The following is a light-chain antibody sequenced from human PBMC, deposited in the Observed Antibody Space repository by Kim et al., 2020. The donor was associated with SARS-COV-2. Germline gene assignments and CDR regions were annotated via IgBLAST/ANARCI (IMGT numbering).Light chain of an antibody. V-gene: IGKV3-11*01. J-gene: IGKJ5*01. CDR2: DAS. CDR1: QSLIYY. CDR3: QQRRDWPIT. Sequence: LSPGERATLSCRASQSLIYYLAWYQHKPGQAPRLLIYDASNRAAGIPARFSGSGSGTDFTLTINSLEPEDFALYYCQQRRDWPITFGQGTRLEIK.